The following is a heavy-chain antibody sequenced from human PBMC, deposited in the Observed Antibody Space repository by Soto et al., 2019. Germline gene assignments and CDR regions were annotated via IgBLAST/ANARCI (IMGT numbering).Heavy chain of an antibody. CDR3: ARRRGYCRSTSCPPEGNNDDFDI. D-gene: IGHD2-2*01. J-gene: IGHJ3*02. CDR2: IYPGDSDA. Sequence: PGESLKISCKGSGYSFTNYWIAWVRQMPGKGLEWMGIIYPGDSDARYSPSSQGQVTISADKSISAAYLQWTSLKASDTAIYYCARRRGYCRSTSCPPEGNNDDFDIWGQGTMVTVSS. CDR1: GYSFTNYW. V-gene: IGHV5-51*01.